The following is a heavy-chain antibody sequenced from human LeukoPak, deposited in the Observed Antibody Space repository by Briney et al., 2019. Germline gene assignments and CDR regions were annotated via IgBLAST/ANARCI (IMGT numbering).Heavy chain of an antibody. CDR2: ISGSGGST. J-gene: IGHJ4*02. Sequence: PGGSLRLSCAASGFTFSSYAMSWVRQAPGKGLEWVSAISGSGGSTYYADSVKGRFTISRGNSKNTLYLQMNSLRAEDTAVYYCATDNIVVVPAALTNDYWGQGTLVPVSS. D-gene: IGHD2-2*01. V-gene: IGHV3-23*01. CDR1: GFTFSSYA. CDR3: ATDNIVVVPAALTNDY.